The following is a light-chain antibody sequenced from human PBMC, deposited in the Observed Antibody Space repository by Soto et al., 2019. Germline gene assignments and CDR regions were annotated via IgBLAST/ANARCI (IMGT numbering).Light chain of an antibody. V-gene: IGLV2-14*01. CDR1: SRDVGGYNY. CDR2: EVS. Sequence: QSVLTQPASVSGSPGHSRTISCPETSRDVGGYNYVSWCQQHPGKAPKLMIYEVSNRPSGVSNRFSGSKSGNTASLTISGLQAEDEADYYCSSYTSGSTYVFGTGTKVTVL. CDR3: SSYTSGSTYV. J-gene: IGLJ1*01.